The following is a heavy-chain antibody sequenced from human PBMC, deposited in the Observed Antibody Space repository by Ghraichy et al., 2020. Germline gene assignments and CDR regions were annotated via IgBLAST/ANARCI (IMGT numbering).Heavy chain of an antibody. D-gene: IGHD3-3*01. CDR2: FYYSGST. CDR3: ARGDYDFWTGYLARPFDI. J-gene: IGHJ3*02. CDR1: GGSISSSSYH. Sequence: SETLSLTCTVSGGSISSSSYHWGWIRQPPGQGLEWIGSFYYSGSTYSNPSLKSRVTISVDTSKTQFSLRLSSVTAADTAVYYCARGDYDFWTGYLARPFDIWGQGTMVTVSS. V-gene: IGHV4-39*07.